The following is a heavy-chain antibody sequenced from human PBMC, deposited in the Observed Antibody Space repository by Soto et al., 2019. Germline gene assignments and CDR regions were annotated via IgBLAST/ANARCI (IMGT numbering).Heavy chain of an antibody. CDR1: GYTFTSSG. V-gene: IGHV1-18*01. J-gene: IGHJ4*02. D-gene: IGHD1-26*01. CDR3: ARDIGSYMYVSD. Sequence: QVQLVQSGAEVKKPGASVKVSCKASGYTFTSSGFSWVRQAPGQGLEWMAWISAYNGETHYAQKFQGRVTMTTDTSTSTSYMELRSLRSDDTAVYYCARDIGSYMYVSDWGQGTLVTVSS. CDR2: ISAYNGET.